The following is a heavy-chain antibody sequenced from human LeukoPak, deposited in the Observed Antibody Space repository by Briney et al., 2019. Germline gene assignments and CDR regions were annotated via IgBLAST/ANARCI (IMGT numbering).Heavy chain of an antibody. CDR3: ARTPHSSGPYHFDY. D-gene: IGHD6-19*01. CDR1: GGSISSYY. CDR2: IYTSGST. J-gene: IGHJ4*02. Sequence: PSETLSLTCTVSGGSISSYYWSWIRQPPGKGLEWIGRIYTSGSTNYNPSLKSRVTMSVDTSKNQFSLKLSSVTAADTAVYYCARTPHSSGPYHFDYWGQGTLVTVSS. V-gene: IGHV4-4*07.